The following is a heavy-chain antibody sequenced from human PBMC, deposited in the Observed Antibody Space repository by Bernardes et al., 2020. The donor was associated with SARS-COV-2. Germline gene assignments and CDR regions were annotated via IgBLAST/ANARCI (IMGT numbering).Heavy chain of an antibody. CDR1: GFTFTTYW. Sequence: GGSLRLSCAASGFTFTTYWMHWVRQAPGMGLMWVSHVNSDGTSTTYADSVKGRFTISRDNAKNTVYLQMNSLRVEDTAVYYCVRGFDFWGQGILVTVSS. J-gene: IGHJ4*02. CDR3: VRGFDF. V-gene: IGHV3-74*01. CDR2: VNSDGTST.